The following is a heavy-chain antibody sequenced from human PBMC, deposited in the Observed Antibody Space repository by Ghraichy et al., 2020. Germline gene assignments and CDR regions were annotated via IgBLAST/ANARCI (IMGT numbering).Heavy chain of an antibody. CDR2: IRTKAYGGTT. CDR1: GFTFGDDA. D-gene: IGHD2-2*01. V-gene: IGHV3-49*03. J-gene: IGHJ4*02. CDR3: SRGRYCSNTSCRGFDY. Sequence: GGSLRLSCTTSGFTFGDDAMSWFRQAPGKGLEWVGFIRTKAYGGTTEYAASVKGRFTISRDDSKSIAYLQMNSLKTEDTAVYYCSRGRYCSNTSCRGFDYWGQGTLVTVSS.